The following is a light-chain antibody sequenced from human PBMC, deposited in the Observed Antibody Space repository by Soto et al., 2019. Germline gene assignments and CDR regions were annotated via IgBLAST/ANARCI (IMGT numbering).Light chain of an antibody. CDR2: DVS. CDR1: SSDVGAFNY. J-gene: IGLJ1*01. Sequence: QSALTQPDSVSGSPGQSITISCIGTSSDVGAFNYVSWYQHHPGKDPKLIIYDVSGRPSGVSYRFSASESGNTASMTISGRQAEDEADYYCSSYTTRNTEDFGTGTKVTVL. CDR3: SSYTTRNTED. V-gene: IGLV2-14*03.